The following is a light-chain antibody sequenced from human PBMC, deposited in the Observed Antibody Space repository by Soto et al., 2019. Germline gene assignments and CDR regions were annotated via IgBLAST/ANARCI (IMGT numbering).Light chain of an antibody. CDR1: SSNIGNNY. J-gene: IGLJ1*01. Sequence: QSVLTQPPSVSAAPVQKVTISCSGSSSNIGNNYLSWYQQLPGTAPKLLIYEDNKRPSGIPDRFSGSKSGTSATLGITGLQTGDEADYYCGTWDSSLSIFVFGTGTKVTVL. CDR3: GTWDSSLSIFV. V-gene: IGLV1-51*02. CDR2: EDN.